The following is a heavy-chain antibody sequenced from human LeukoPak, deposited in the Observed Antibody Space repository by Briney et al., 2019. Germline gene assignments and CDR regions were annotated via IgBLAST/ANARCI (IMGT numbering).Heavy chain of an antibody. J-gene: IGHJ5*02. D-gene: IGHD6-13*01. CDR2: ISYDGSNK. CDR1: GFTFSSYA. V-gene: IGHV3-30*04. Sequence: GGSLRLSCAASGFTFSSYAMHWVRQAPGKGLEWVAVISYDGSNKYYADSVKGRFTIPRDNSKNTLYLQMNSLRAEDTAVYYCARYRSRLSWFDPWGQGTLVTVSS. CDR3: ARYRSRLSWFDP.